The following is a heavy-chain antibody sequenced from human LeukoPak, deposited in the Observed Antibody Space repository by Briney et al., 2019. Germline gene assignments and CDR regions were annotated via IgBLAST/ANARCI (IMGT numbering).Heavy chain of an antibody. Sequence: PGRSLRLSCAASGFTFDDYGMSWVRQAPGKGLEWVSGINWNGGSTGYADSVKGRFTISRDNAKNSLYLQMNSLRAEDTALYYCARAGLFGPHDAFDIWGQGTMVTVSS. D-gene: IGHD3-10*02. CDR1: GFTFDDYG. CDR3: ARAGLFGPHDAFDI. V-gene: IGHV3-20*04. J-gene: IGHJ3*02. CDR2: INWNGGST.